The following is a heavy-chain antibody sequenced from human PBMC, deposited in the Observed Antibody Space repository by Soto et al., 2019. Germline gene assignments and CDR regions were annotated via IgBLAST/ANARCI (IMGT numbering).Heavy chain of an antibody. CDR2: IKQDGSEK. J-gene: IGHJ4*02. CDR1: GFTLRNYW. D-gene: IGHD2-2*01. Sequence: GCSLRLSCAVSGFTLRNYWMSWVRQAPGKGLEWVANIKQDGSEKYYVGSVRGRFTISRDNAKNSLYLQMNSLRAEDTAMCYCERDWMPTVPLFDCCGQGT. CDR3: ERDWMPTVPLFDC. V-gene: IGHV3-7*01.